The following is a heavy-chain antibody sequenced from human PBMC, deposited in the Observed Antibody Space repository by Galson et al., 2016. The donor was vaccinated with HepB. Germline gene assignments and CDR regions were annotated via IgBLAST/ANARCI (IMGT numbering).Heavy chain of an antibody. CDR2: IWFDGSNK. J-gene: IGHJ6*02. Sequence: SLRLSCAASGFRFSNYGMHWVRQAPGKGLEWVAVIWFDGSNKYYADSVKGRFTISRDNSKSTLFLQMNSLRAEDTAVYYCARERWGITMVRGNGMDVWGQGTTVTVSS. D-gene: IGHD3-10*01. CDR3: ARERWGITMVRGNGMDV. CDR1: GFRFSNYG. V-gene: IGHV3-33*01.